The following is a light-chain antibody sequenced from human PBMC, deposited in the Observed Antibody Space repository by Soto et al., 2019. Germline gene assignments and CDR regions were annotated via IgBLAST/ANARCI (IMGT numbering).Light chain of an antibody. CDR3: QQYNSYSPT. V-gene: IGKV1-5*01. J-gene: IGKJ1*01. Sequence: DIQMTQSPSTLSASVGDRVTINFRASQSISSWLALYQQKPGKAPKLLIYDASSLESGVPSRFSGSGSGTEFTLTISSLQPDDFATYYCQQYNSYSPTFGQGTRWIS. CDR2: DAS. CDR1: QSISSW.